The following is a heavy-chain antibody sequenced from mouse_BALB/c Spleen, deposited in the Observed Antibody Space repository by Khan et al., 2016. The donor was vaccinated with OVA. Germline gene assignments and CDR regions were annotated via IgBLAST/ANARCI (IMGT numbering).Heavy chain of an antibody. CDR3: ARGGYSGTMDY. D-gene: IGHD2-14*01. CDR2: INTYTGEP. CDR1: GYAFTNNG. V-gene: IGHV9-3-1*01. Sequence: LVESGPELKKPGETVKISCKASGYAFTNNGMNWARQAPGKGLKWMGWINTYTGEPTYAADFKGRFAFSLETSASTAYLQINNLKNEDTATYFCARGGYSGTMDYWGQGTSVTVSS. J-gene: IGHJ4*01.